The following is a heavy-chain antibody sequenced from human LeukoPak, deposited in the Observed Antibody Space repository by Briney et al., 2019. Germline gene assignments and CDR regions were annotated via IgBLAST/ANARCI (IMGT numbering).Heavy chain of an antibody. Sequence: SETLSLTCTVSGVSISTSTHYWAWIRQPPGRGLEWIASMFYRGTTYYNASLRSRVTLSVDTSMNQFSLKPSSVTASDTATFYCVRQGGWGGAASLIEFWGQGTLVTVSS. V-gene: IGHV4-39*01. D-gene: IGHD2-15*01. CDR1: GVSISTSTHY. J-gene: IGHJ4*02. CDR3: VRQGGWGGAASLIEF. CDR2: MFYRGTT.